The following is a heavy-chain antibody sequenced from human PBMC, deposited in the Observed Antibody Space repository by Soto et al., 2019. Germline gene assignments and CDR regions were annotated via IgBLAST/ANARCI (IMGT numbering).Heavy chain of an antibody. CDR3: ASAIRDQLLSDN. D-gene: IGHD2-2*01. V-gene: IGHV1-8*01. CDR2: MNPNSGNT. J-gene: IGHJ4*02. CDR1: GYTFSNYD. Sequence: QVQLVQSGAEVKKAGASVTVSCKASGYTFSNYDINWVRQTTGQGLEWRGWMNPNSGNTGFAQKFQGRVTLTRDTSITTAYLELNSLRSEDTAMYFCASAIRDQLLSDNWGQGTLVTVS.